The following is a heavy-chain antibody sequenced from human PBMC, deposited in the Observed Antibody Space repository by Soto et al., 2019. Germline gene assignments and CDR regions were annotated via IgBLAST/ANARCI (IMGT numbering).Heavy chain of an antibody. J-gene: IGHJ6*02. CDR3: ARVEGRDLVAAAGQESYGMDV. V-gene: IGHV1-46*01. CDR2: INPSGGST. Sequence: QVQLVQSGAEVKKPGASVKVSCKASGYTFTSYYMHWVRQAPGQGLEWMGIINPSGGSTSYAQKFXXXATMTRDTSTXXVXMXXSSLRSEDTAVYYCARVEGRDLVAAAGQESYGMDVWGQGTTVTVSS. D-gene: IGHD6-13*01. CDR1: GYTFTSYY.